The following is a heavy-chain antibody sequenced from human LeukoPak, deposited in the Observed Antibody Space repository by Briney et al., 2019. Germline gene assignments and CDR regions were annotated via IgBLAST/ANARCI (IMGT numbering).Heavy chain of an antibody. V-gene: IGHV3-23*01. Sequence: GGSLRLSCAASGFTFATYAMSWVRQPPGKGLEWVSSISGSADITYYADSVKGRFTISRDNSKNTLYLQMNSLRAEDTAVYYCAKDRRIADNRFDPWGQGTLVTVSS. CDR3: AKDRRIADNRFDP. J-gene: IGHJ5*02. CDR1: GFTFATYA. CDR2: ISGSADIT. D-gene: IGHD6-13*01.